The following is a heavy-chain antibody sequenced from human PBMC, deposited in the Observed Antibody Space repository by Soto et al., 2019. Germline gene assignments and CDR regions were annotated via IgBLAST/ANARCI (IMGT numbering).Heavy chain of an antibody. Sequence: PSETLSLTCAVYGGSFSGYYWSWIRQPPGKGLEWIGEINHSGSTNYNPSLKSRVTISVDTSKNQFSLKLSSVTAADTAVYYCARGPFYCSGGSCYSGGSDYWGQGTLVTVSS. CDR1: GGSFSGYY. D-gene: IGHD2-15*01. CDR3: ARGPFYCSGGSCYSGGSDY. CDR2: INHSGST. J-gene: IGHJ4*02. V-gene: IGHV4-34*01.